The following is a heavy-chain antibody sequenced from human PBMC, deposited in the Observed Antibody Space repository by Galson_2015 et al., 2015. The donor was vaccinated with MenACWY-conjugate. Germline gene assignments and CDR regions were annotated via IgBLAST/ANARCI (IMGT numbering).Heavy chain of an antibody. V-gene: IGHV5-51*01. Sequence: QSGAEVKKPGESLQISCKGSGYSFPSYWIGWVRQMPGKGLEWMGIIYPDDSDTRYSPSFQGQVTISADKSISTAYLQWSSLKASDTAMYYCARNLYGSGSGDYYYGMDVWGQGTTVTVSS. CDR2: IYPDDSDT. D-gene: IGHD3-10*01. CDR3: ARNLYGSGSGDYYYGMDV. J-gene: IGHJ6*02. CDR1: GYSFPSYW.